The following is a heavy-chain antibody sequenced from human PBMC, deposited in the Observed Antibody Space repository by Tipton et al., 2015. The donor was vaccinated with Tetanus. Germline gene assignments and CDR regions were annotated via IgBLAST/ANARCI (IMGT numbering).Heavy chain of an antibody. Sequence: QLVQSGAEVKKPGESLKISCKASGYIFTNYWIAWMRQMPGKGLEYMGIIFPSDSETRYNPTFRGQVTMSVDKATNTAYLQWSSLVASDTAMYYCARRRTTTTLSYYFDSWGQGTLVTVSS. D-gene: IGHD1-1*01. CDR2: IFPSDSET. V-gene: IGHV5-51*01. CDR3: ARRRTTTTLSYYFDS. J-gene: IGHJ4*02. CDR1: GYIFTNYW.